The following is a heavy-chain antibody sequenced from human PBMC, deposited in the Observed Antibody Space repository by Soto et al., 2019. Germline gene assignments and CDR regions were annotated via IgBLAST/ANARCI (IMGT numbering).Heavy chain of an antibody. CDR1: GFTFSSYA. CDR3: AKVVLVVIAMPWFDP. CDR2: ISGSGGST. J-gene: IGHJ5*02. V-gene: IGHV3-23*01. D-gene: IGHD2-21*01. Sequence: GGSLRLSCAASGFTFSSYAMSWVRQAPGKGLEWVSAISGSGGSTYYADSVKGRFTISRDNSKNTLYLQMNSLRAEDTAVYYCAKVVLVVIAMPWFDPWGQGTLVTVSS.